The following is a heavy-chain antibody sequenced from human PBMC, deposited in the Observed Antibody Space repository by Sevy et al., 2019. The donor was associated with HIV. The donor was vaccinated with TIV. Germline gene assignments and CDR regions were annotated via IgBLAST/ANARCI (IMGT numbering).Heavy chain of an antibody. J-gene: IGHJ4*02. CDR3: ARDSGYCGGDCYGPGGY. D-gene: IGHD2-21*02. Sequence: GGSLRLSCAASGFTFSTYAMHWVRQAPGKGLEWVAVISYDGGNKKYLDSGKGRCTISRDDSKNTLYLQLNSLRAEDTAVYYCARDSGYCGGDCYGPGGYWGQGTLVTVSS. CDR2: ISYDGGNK. V-gene: IGHV3-30-3*01. CDR1: GFTFSTYA.